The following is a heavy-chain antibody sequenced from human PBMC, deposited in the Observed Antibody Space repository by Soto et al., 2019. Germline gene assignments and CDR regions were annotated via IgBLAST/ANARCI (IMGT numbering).Heavy chain of an antibody. CDR2: ISAYNGNT. CDR1: GYTFTSYG. D-gene: IGHD3-16*01. CDR3: ARVGNYDYTPWVFDI. J-gene: IGHJ3*02. Sequence: GASVKVSCKASGYTFTSYGISWVRQAPGQGLEWMGWISAYNGNTNYAQKLQGRVTMTTDTSTSTAYMELRSLRSDDTAVYYCARVGNYDYTPWVFDIWGQGTMVIVSS. V-gene: IGHV1-18*01.